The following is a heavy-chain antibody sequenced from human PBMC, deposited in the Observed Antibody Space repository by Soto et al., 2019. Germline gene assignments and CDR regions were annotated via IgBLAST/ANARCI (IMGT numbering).Heavy chain of an antibody. CDR2: ISYAGSNK. CDR3: AKTDLRFLEWLPWFDP. J-gene: IGHJ5*02. Sequence: PQSHSYAASEVNFSSFGMHWVRQAPGKGLEWVAFISYAGSNKYYADSVKGRFTISRDNSKNTLYLQMNSLRAEDTAMYYCAKTDLRFLEWLPWFDPWGQGTLVTVSS. CDR1: EVNFSSFG. V-gene: IGHV3-30*18. D-gene: IGHD3-3*01.